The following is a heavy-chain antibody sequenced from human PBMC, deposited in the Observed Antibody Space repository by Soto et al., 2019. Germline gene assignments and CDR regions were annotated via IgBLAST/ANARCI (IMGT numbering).Heavy chain of an antibody. CDR3: ARPFTVTYDAFDI. J-gene: IGHJ3*02. Sequence: ASVKVSCKASGGTFSSYAISWVRQAPGQGLEWMGWIIPIFGTANYAQKFQGRVTITADESTSTAYMELSSLRSEDTAVYYCARPFTVTYDAFDIWGQGTMVTVSS. CDR1: GGTFSSYA. D-gene: IGHD4-17*01. CDR2: IIPIFGTA. V-gene: IGHV1-69*13.